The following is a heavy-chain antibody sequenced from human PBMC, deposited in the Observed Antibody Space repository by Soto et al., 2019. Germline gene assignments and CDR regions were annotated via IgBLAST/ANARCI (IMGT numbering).Heavy chain of an antibody. D-gene: IGHD5-18*01. CDR2: IYWDDDK. Sequence: QITLKESGPTLVKPTQTLTLTCTFSGFSLSTSGVGVGWIRQPPGKALEWLGIIYWDDDKRYRPSLKSRLTITKDTSKNQLVLTMTNMDPVDTATYYSAHLPWKQLWPRAPVVYWGQGTPVTVSS. CDR3: AHLPWKQLWPRAPVVY. J-gene: IGHJ4*02. V-gene: IGHV2-5*02. CDR1: GFSLSTSGVG.